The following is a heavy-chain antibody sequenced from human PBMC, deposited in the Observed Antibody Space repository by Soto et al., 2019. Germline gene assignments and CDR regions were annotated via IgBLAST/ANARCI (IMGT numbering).Heavy chain of an antibody. V-gene: IGHV4-34*01. CDR2: INHSGST. CDR3: ARTMVRGKVSNYFDY. Sequence: QVQLQQWGAGLLKPSETLSLTCAVYGGSFSGYYWSWIRQPPGKGLEWIGEINHSGSTNYNPSLKSRFTLSVDTSQNQFSLKLSSVTAADTAVYYCARTMVRGKVSNYFDYWGQGTLVTVSS. J-gene: IGHJ4*02. CDR1: GGSFSGYY. D-gene: IGHD3-10*01.